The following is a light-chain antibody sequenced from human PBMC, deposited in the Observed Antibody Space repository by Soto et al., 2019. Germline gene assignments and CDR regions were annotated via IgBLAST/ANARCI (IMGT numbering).Light chain of an antibody. J-gene: IGLJ2*01. V-gene: IGLV2-23*01. CDR3: CSYAGGTTVV. CDR2: EDI. CDR1: SSDVGSYNL. Sequence: QSALTQPASVSGSPGQSITISCTGTSSDVGSYNLVSWYQQHPGKAPKLMIYEDIERPSGVSNRFSGSKSGNTASLTISGLQTEDEADYYCCSYAGGTTVVFGGGTKVIVL.